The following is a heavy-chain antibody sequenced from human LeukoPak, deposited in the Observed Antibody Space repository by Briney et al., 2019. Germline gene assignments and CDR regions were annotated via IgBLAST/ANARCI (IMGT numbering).Heavy chain of an antibody. CDR2: IYTSGST. V-gene: IGHV4-61*02. CDR3: ARLNWNYGGWFDP. J-gene: IGHJ5*02. Sequence: SQTLSLTCTVSGGSISSGSYYWSWIRQPAGKGLEWIGRIYTSGSTNYNPSLKSRVTISVDTSKNQFSLKLSSVTAADTAVYYCARLNWNYGGWFDPWGQGTLVTVSS. D-gene: IGHD1-7*01. CDR1: GGSISSGSYY.